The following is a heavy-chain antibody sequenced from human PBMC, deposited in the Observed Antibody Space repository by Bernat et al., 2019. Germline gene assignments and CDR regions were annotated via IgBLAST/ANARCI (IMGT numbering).Heavy chain of an antibody. V-gene: IGHV3-15*01. CDR3: TKEALRYTYYYGD. Sequence: VQLVESGGGVVQPGRSLRLSCAASGFTFSNAWMSWVRQAPGKGLEWVGRIKSKTDGGTTDYAAPVKGRFTISRDDSKNTLYLQMNSLKTEDTAVYYCTKEALRYTYYYGDWGQGTLVTVSS. CDR1: GFTFSNAW. D-gene: IGHD3-10*01. J-gene: IGHJ4*02. CDR2: IKSKTDGGTT.